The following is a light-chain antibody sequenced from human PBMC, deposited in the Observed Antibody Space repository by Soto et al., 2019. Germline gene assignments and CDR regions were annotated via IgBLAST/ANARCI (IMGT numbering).Light chain of an antibody. CDR3: QHFNDWPYT. CDR2: GAS. CDR1: QSVSTN. V-gene: IGKV3D-15*01. Sequence: EIVLTQSPGSLSLSPGEGATLSCRASQSVSTNVAWYQQRPGQPPKLLIFGASSRATGIPARFSGSGSGTDFTLTISSLQSEDFAIYYCQHFNDWPYTFGQGTKVDIK. J-gene: IGKJ2*01.